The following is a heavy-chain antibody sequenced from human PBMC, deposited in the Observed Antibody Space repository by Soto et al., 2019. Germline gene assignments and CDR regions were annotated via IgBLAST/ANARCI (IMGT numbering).Heavy chain of an antibody. Sequence: ASVKVSCKASGYTFINYYMHWVRQAPGQGLEWMGIINPNGGSTTYAQKFQGRVTLTRDTSTNTVNMELSSLRSEDTAVYYCAKRRSSTSCYNRPCYYMDVWGKGTTVTVSS. D-gene: IGHD2-2*02. CDR1: GYTFINYY. CDR3: AKRRSSTSCYNRPCYYMDV. V-gene: IGHV1-46*01. CDR2: INPNGGST. J-gene: IGHJ6*03.